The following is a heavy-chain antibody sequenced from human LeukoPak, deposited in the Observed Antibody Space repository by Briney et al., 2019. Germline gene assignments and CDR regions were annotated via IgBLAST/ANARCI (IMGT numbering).Heavy chain of an antibody. CDR1: GYTFTSYG. CDR2: ISAYNGNT. V-gene: IGHV1-18*01. J-gene: IGHJ4*02. Sequence: GASVKVSCKASGYTFTSYGISWVRQAPGQGLEWMGWISAYNGNTNYAQKLQGRVTMTTDTSTSTAYMELRGLRSDDTAVYYCARSGWIYDSSGYELDYWGQGTLVTVSS. CDR3: ARSGWIYDSSGYELDY. D-gene: IGHD3-22*01.